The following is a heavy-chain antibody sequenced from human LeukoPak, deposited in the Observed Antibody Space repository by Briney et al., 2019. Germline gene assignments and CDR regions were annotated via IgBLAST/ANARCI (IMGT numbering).Heavy chain of an antibody. J-gene: IGHJ5*02. D-gene: IGHD2-2*01. CDR1: GGSISSYY. V-gene: IGHV4-4*09. Sequence: SETLSLTCTVSGGSISSYYWSWIRQPPGKGLEWIGYIYTSGSTNYNPSLKSRVTISVDTSKNQFSLKLSSVTAADTAVYYCARVASDYCSSTSCYNNWFDPWGQGTLVTVSS. CDR3: ARVASDYCSSTSCYNNWFDP. CDR2: IYTSGST.